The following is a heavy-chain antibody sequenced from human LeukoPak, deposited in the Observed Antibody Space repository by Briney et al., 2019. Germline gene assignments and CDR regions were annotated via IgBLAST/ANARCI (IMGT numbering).Heavy chain of an antibody. Sequence: GGSLRLSCAASGFTFSNAWLHWVRQAPGKGLEWVSGIRGSGDRTHYADSVKGRFTISRDNSKNTLYLQMNSLRADDTAVFYCAKERSSGWPLDYWGQGTLVTVSS. CDR1: GFTFSNAW. V-gene: IGHV3-23*01. D-gene: IGHD6-19*01. J-gene: IGHJ4*02. CDR2: IRGSGDRT. CDR3: AKERSSGWPLDY.